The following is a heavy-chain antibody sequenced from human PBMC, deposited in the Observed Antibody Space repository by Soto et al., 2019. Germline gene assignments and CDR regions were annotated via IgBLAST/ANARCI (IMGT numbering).Heavy chain of an antibody. CDR1: GGSVSSGSYY. V-gene: IGHV4-61*01. CDR2: IYYSGST. CDR3: ERDRWLQRRPYGMDV. Sequence: SETLSLTCTVSGGSVSSGSYYWSWIRQPPGKGLEWIGYIYYSGSTNYNPSLKSRVTISVDTSKNQFSLKLSSVTAADTAVYYCERDRWLQRRPYGMDVWGQGTTVTVSS. D-gene: IGHD5-12*01. J-gene: IGHJ6*02.